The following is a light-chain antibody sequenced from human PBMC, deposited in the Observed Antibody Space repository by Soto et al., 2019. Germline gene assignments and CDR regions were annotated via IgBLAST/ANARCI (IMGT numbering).Light chain of an antibody. Sequence: ESVLTQSPGTLSLSPGERATLSCRASQSVTSSYLAWYQQKPGQAPRLLIYGASRRATGIPDRFSGSGSGTDFTLNISRLEPEDFAVYYCQQYGRSPPRTFGQGTKLEIK. V-gene: IGKV3-20*01. J-gene: IGKJ2*01. CDR1: QSVTSSY. CDR3: QQYGRSPPRT. CDR2: GAS.